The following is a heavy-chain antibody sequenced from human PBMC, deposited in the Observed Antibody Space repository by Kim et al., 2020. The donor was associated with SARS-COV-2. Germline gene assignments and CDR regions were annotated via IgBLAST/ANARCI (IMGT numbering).Heavy chain of an antibody. V-gene: IGHV4-59*01. CDR1: GGSISSYY. J-gene: IGHJ6*02. CDR3: ARDHFRQQWLGRSYYYYYGMDV. Sequence: SETLSLTCTVSGGSISSYYWSWIRQPPGKGLEWIGYIYYSGSTNYNPSLKSRVTISVDTSKNQFSLKLSSVTAADTAVYYCARDHFRQQWLGRSYYYYYGMDVWGQGTTVTVSS. D-gene: IGHD6-19*01. CDR2: IYYSGST.